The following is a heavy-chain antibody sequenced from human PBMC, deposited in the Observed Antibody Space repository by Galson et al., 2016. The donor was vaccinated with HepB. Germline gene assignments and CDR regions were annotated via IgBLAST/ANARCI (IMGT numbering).Heavy chain of an antibody. CDR3: ARYSAPADFWSGAESQWYFDL. Sequence: SLRLSCAASGFTFRGSAVHWVRQASGKGLEWVGRIRTEANTYATAYAASVKGRFTISRDESKNTAYLHLRSLKTEDTAVYYCARYSAPADFWSGAESQWYFDLWGRGTLVGVSS. CDR1: GFTFRGSA. J-gene: IGHJ2*01. D-gene: IGHD3-3*01. CDR2: IRTEANTYAT. V-gene: IGHV3-73*01.